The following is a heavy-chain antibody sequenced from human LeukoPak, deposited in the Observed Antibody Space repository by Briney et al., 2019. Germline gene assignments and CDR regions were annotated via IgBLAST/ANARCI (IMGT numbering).Heavy chain of an antibody. J-gene: IGHJ4*02. Sequence: ASVKVSFKASGGTFSSYAISWVRQAPGQGLEWMGGIIPIFGTANYAQKFQGRVTITADESTSTAYMELSSLRSEDTAVYYCARGSTVVNYFDYWGQGTLVTVSS. D-gene: IGHD4-23*01. CDR1: GGTFSSYA. CDR3: ARGSTVVNYFDY. V-gene: IGHV1-69*13. CDR2: IIPIFGTA.